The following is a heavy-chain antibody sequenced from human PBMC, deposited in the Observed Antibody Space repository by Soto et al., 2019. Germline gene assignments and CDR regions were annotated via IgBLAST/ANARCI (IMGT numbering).Heavy chain of an antibody. D-gene: IGHD6-6*01. CDR1: GGSVSSGSFY. V-gene: IGHV4-61*01. CDR2: IYDNRTF. Sequence: QVQLQESGPGLVKPSETLSLTCTVSGGSVSSGSFYWSWIRQPPGKGLEWIGFIYDNRTFNYNASLKSRVTISVDTSKHQFSLKLSSVTAADTSVYSCARVLLGYSSSHYFDFWDQGALVTVSS. J-gene: IGHJ4*02. CDR3: ARVLLGYSSSHYFDF.